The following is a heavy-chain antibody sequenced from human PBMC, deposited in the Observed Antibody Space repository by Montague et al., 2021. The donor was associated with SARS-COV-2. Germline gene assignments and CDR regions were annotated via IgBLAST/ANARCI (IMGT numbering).Heavy chain of an antibody. V-gene: IGHV3-7*03. D-gene: IGHD3-3*01. J-gene: IGHJ4*02. CDR3: ARDEGYTYYDFWSGYFVY. Sequence: SLRLSCAASKFTFSDYWMSWVRQAPGKGLEWLANINRDGSERYYVDSVKGRFTISRDNAKNSLYLQMSSLSAEDTAVYYCARDEGYTYYDFWSGYFVYWGQGTLITVSS. CDR2: INRDGSER. CDR1: KFTFSDYW.